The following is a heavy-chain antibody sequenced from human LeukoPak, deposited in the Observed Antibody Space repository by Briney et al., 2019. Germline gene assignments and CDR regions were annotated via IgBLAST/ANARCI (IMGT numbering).Heavy chain of an antibody. V-gene: IGHV1-46*01. J-gene: IGHJ3*02. CDR3: ARKRRGDAFDI. CDR1: GYTFTSYY. CDR2: INPSGGST. Sequence: ASVKVSCKASGYTFTSYYMHWVRQAPGQGLEWMGIINPSGGSTSYAQKFQGRVTMTRDMSTSTVYMELSSLRSEDTAVYYCARKRRGDAFDIWGQGTMVTVSS. D-gene: IGHD1-26*01.